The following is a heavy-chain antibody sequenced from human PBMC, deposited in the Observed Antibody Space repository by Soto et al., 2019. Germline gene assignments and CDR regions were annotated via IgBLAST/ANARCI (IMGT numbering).Heavy chain of an antibody. CDR1: GGTFSSYA. V-gene: IGHV1-69*12. D-gene: IGHD2-15*01. CDR2: IIPIFGTA. Sequence: QVQLVQSGAEVKKPGSSVKVSCKASGGTFSSYAISWVRQAPGQGLEWMGGIIPIFGTANYAQKFQGRVTITADESTSTAYMELSSLRSEDTAVYYCARDRCSGGSCYDQIIAVAGEFDYWGQGTLVTVSS. J-gene: IGHJ4*02. CDR3: ARDRCSGGSCYDQIIAVAGEFDY.